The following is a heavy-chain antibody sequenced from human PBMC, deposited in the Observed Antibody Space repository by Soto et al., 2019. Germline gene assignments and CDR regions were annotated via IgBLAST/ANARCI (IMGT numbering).Heavy chain of an antibody. D-gene: IGHD6-19*01. Sequence: EAQLLESGGGLVQPGGSLRLSCSASGFIFNNYAMSWVRQAPGKGLEWVSGITGYGATTYYPESVKGRFTISRDNSKNTLYLQMSTLTAEDTAVYYCARDPLLYDSDWYPNWFGPWGQGTLVTVSS. CDR3: ARDPLLYDSDWYPNWFGP. V-gene: IGHV3-23*01. J-gene: IGHJ5*02. CDR2: ITGYGATT. CDR1: GFIFNNYA.